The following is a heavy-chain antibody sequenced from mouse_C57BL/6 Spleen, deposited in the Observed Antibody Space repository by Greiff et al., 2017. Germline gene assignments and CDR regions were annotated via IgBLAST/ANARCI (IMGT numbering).Heavy chain of an antibody. CDR3: ARHGLRRYYAMDY. J-gene: IGHJ4*01. CDR1: GFSLTSYG. Sequence: VKLLESGPGLVAPSQSLSITCTVSGFSLTSYGVHWVRQPPGKGLEWLVVIWSDGSTTDNSALKSRLSISKDNSKSQVFLKMNSLQTDDTAMYYCARHGLRRYYAMDYWGQGTSVTVSS. D-gene: IGHD2-2*01. V-gene: IGHV2-6-1*01. CDR2: IWSDGST.